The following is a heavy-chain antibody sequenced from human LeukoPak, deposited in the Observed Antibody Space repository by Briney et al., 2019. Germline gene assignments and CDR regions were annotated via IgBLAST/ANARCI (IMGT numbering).Heavy chain of an antibody. CDR3: ARDRGSITLVRGVNYY. Sequence: GGSLRLSCAASGFTFSDYYMSWIRQAPGKRLEWVSHISSRSSTIYYADSVKGRFTISRDNAKNSLYLQMDSLRAEDTAVYYCARDRGSITLVRGVNYYWGQGTLVTVSS. CDR1: GFTFSDYY. V-gene: IGHV3-11*04. D-gene: IGHD3-10*01. CDR2: ISSRSSTI. J-gene: IGHJ4*02.